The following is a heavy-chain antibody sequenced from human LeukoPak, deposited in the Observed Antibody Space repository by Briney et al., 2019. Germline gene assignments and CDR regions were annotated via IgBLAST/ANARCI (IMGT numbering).Heavy chain of an antibody. CDR3: ARVITIFEYYFDY. V-gene: IGHV3-48*01. Sequence: PGGSLRLSCAASGFTFSSYSMTWVRQAPGKGLEWVSYISSSSSTIYYADSVKGRFTISRDNAKNSLYLQMNSLRAEDTAVYYCARVITIFEYYFDYWGQGTLVTVSS. CDR1: GFTFSSYS. D-gene: IGHD3-9*01. J-gene: IGHJ4*02. CDR2: ISSSSSTI.